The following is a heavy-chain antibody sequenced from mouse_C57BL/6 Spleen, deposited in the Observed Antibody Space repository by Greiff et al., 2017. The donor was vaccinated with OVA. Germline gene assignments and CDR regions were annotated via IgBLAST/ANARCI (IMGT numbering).Heavy chain of an antibody. V-gene: IGHV1-74*01. Sequence: QVQLQQPGAELVKPGASVKVSCKASGYTFTSYWMHWVKQRPGQGLEWIGRIHPSDSDTNYNQKFKGKATVTVDKSSSTAYMQLSSLTSEDSAVYYGAMPSSYDYYYFDYWGQGTTLTVSS. CDR2: IHPSDSDT. D-gene: IGHD2-4*01. CDR3: AMPSSYDYYYFDY. CDR1: GYTFTSYW. J-gene: IGHJ2*01.